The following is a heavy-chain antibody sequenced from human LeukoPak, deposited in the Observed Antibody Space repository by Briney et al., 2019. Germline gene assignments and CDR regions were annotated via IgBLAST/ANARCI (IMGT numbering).Heavy chain of an antibody. D-gene: IGHD3-22*01. CDR2: INPSGGST. CDR3: ARGPDYYDSSGYYFFDY. Sequence: ASVKVSCKASGYTFTSYYMHWVRQAPGQGLEWMGIINPSGGSTSYAQKFQGRVTITADESTSTAYMELSSLRSEDTAVYYCARGPDYYDSSGYYFFDYWGQGTLVTVSS. CDR1: GYTFTSYY. V-gene: IGHV1-46*01. J-gene: IGHJ4*02.